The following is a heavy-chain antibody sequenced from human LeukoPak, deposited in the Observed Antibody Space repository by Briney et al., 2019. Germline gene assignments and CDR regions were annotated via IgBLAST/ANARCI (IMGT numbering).Heavy chain of an antibody. CDR3: ASADYYRIDF. V-gene: IGHV4-4*02. CDR2: MHQSGTT. Sequence: PSETLSLTCAVSGGSISSNNWWGWVRQPPGKGLEWIGEMHQSGTTNYNPSLKSRVTMSVDKSKNQFTLKLSSVTAADTAVYFCASADYYRIDFWGQGTLITVSS. CDR1: GGSISSNNW. D-gene: IGHD3-10*01. J-gene: IGHJ4*02.